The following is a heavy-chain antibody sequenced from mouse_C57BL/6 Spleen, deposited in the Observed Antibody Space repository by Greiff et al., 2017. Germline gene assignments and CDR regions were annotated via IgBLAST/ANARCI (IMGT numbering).Heavy chain of an antibody. D-gene: IGHD4-1*01. J-gene: IGHJ3*01. Sequence: EVMLVESGGGLVKPGGSLKLSCAASGFTFSSYAMSWVRQTPEKRLEWVATISDGGSYTYYPANVKGRFTISRDNAKNNLYLQMSHLKSEDTAMYYCARDNWDLSYWGQGTLVTVSA. CDR1: GFTFSSYA. CDR2: ISDGGSYT. V-gene: IGHV5-4*01. CDR3: ARDNWDLSY.